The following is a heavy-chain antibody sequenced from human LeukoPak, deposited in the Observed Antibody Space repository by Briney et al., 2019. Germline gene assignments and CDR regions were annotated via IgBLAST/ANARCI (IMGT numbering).Heavy chain of an antibody. CDR2: INPNSGGT. Sequence: GASVKVSCKASGYTFTGYYMHWVRQAPGQGLEWMGWINPNSGGTNYAQKFQGRVTMTRDTSISTACMELSRLRSDDTAVYYCARSGVGYCSGGSCYWGYFQHWGQGTLVTVSS. D-gene: IGHD2-15*01. V-gene: IGHV1-2*02. J-gene: IGHJ1*01. CDR3: ARSGVGYCSGGSCYWGYFQH. CDR1: GYTFTGYY.